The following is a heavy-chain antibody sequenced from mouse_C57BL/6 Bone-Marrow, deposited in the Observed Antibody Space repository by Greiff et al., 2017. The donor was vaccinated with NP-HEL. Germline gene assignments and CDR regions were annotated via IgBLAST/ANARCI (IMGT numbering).Heavy chain of an antibody. CDR3: AIFYSNYDY. D-gene: IGHD2-5*01. Sequence: EVMLVESGGDLVKPGGSLKLSCAASGFTFSSYGMSWVRQTPDKRLEWVATISSGGSYTYYPDSVKGRFTISRDNAKNTLYLQMSSLKSEDTAMYYCAIFYSNYDYWGQGTTLAVSS. CDR2: ISSGGSYT. V-gene: IGHV5-6*01. CDR1: GFTFSSYG. J-gene: IGHJ2*01.